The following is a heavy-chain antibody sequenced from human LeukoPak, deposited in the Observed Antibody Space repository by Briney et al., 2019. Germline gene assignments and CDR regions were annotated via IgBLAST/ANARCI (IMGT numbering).Heavy chain of an antibody. CDR3: TTATGSLYY. J-gene: IGHJ4*02. CDR2: IRSKANSYAT. D-gene: IGHD1-26*01. Sequence: GGSLKLSCAASGFTFSGSAMHWVRQASGRGLEWVGRIRSKANSYATAYAASVKGRFTISRDDSKNTAYLQMNSLKTEDTAVYYCTTATGSLYYWGQGTLVTVSS. V-gene: IGHV3-73*01. CDR1: GFTFSGSA.